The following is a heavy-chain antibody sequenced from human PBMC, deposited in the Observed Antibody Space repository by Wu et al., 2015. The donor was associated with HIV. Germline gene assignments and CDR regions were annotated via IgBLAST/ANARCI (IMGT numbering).Heavy chain of an antibody. CDR1: GGTFTSYA. J-gene: IGHJ3*02. CDR2: IIPIFGTS. Sequence: QVQLVQSGAEVKKPGSSVKVSCKASGGTFTSYAFSWVRQAPGQGVEWMGRIIPIFGTSNYAQKFQGRVTITADASTSTVYMGLSSLRSEDTAVYYCARSRPNYEDAFDIWGQGTMVTVSS. D-gene: IGHD3-22*01. CDR3: ARSRPNYEDAFDI. V-gene: IGHV1-69*13.